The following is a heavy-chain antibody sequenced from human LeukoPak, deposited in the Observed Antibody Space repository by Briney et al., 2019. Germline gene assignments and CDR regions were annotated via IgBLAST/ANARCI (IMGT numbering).Heavy chain of an antibody. Sequence: SETLSLTCAVFGGSFSGYYWNWIRQPPGKGLEWIGQINPSRNTNYNPSLKSRVTISVDTSKRQFSLKLSSVTAADTAVYYCARRYDFWSGYPPPLDYWGQGTLVTVSS. CDR3: ARRYDFWSGYPPPLDY. D-gene: IGHD3-3*01. CDR2: INPSRNT. V-gene: IGHV4-34*01. J-gene: IGHJ4*02. CDR1: GGSFSGYY.